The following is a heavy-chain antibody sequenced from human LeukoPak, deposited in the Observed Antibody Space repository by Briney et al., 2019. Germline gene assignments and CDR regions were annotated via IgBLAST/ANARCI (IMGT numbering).Heavy chain of an antibody. J-gene: IGHJ3*02. CDR1: GGSISSYY. D-gene: IGHD3-22*01. CDR2: IYYSGST. Sequence: SETLSLTCTVSGGSISSYYWSWIRQPPGKGLEWIGYIYYSGSTNYNPSLKSRVTISVDTSKNQFSLKLSSVTAADTAVYYCARFEYYYDSSGYYSNAFDIWGQGTMVTVSS. CDR3: ARFEYYYDSSGYYSNAFDI. V-gene: IGHV4-59*08.